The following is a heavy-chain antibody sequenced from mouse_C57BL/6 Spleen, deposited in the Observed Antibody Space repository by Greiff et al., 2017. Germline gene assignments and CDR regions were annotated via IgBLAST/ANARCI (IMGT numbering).Heavy chain of an antibody. CDR1: GFTFSDYG. CDR3: ARGRWLLPYAMDY. Sequence: EVQVVESGGGLVKPGGSLKLSCAASGFTFSDYGMHWVRQAPEKGLEWVAYISSGSSTIYYADTVNGRFTISRDNAKNTLFLQMTSLRSEDTAMYYCARGRWLLPYAMDYWGQGTSVTVAS. J-gene: IGHJ4*01. V-gene: IGHV5-17*01. CDR2: ISSGSSTI. D-gene: IGHD2-3*01.